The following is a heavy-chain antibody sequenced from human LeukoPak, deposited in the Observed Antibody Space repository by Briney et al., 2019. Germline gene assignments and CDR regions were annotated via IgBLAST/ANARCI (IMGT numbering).Heavy chain of an antibody. CDR3: AELGITMIGGV. CDR2: ISSSGSTI. V-gene: IGHV3-48*03. CDR1: GFTFSSYE. D-gene: IGHD3-10*02. Sequence: GGSLRLSCAASGFTFSSYEMNWVRQAPGRGLEWVSYISSSGSTIYYADSVKGRFTISRDNAKNSLYLQMNSLRAEDTAVYYCAELGITMIGGVWGKGTTVTISS. J-gene: IGHJ6*04.